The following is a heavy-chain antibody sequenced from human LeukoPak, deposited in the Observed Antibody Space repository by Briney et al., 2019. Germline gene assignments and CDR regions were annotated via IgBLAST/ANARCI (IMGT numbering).Heavy chain of an antibody. CDR1: GFTFSSYA. CDR2: ISGSGDNI. CDR3: AKDLWFGEFPDAFDI. Sequence: GGSLRLSCAASGFTFSSYAMSWVRQAPGKGLEWVSAISGSGDNIYYADSVKGRFTISRDNSKNTLYLQMNSLRAEDTAVYYCAKDLWFGEFPDAFDIWGQGTMVTVSS. V-gene: IGHV3-23*01. D-gene: IGHD3-10*01. J-gene: IGHJ3*02.